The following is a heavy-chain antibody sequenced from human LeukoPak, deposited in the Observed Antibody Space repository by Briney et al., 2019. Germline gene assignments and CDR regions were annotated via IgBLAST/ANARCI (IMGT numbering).Heavy chain of an antibody. J-gene: IGHJ4*02. CDR2: INPDSGGT. D-gene: IGHD1-26*01. CDR1: GYTFTGHY. Sequence: ASVKVSCKASGYTFTGHYMRWVRQAPGQGPEWMGWINPDSGGTSYAQNFQGRVTMTRDTSISTAYVELSRLRSDDTAVYYCARVRVGDSYYFDYWGQGTLVTVSS. CDR3: ARVRVGDSYYFDY. V-gene: IGHV1-2*02.